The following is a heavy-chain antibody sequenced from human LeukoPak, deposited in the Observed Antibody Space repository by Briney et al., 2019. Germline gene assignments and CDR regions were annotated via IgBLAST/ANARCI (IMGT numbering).Heavy chain of an antibody. J-gene: IGHJ4*02. V-gene: IGHV3-66*01. Sequence: GGSLRLSCAASGFTVSSNYMSCVRQSPGKGLEWLSVIYSGGSTYYADSVKGRFNIYRDHSKNTLYLQLNSLRAEDTAVYYCARNRDYGQTGYFDYWGQGTLVTVSS. CDR1: GFTVSSNY. D-gene: IGHD4/OR15-4a*01. CDR3: ARNRDYGQTGYFDY. CDR2: IYSGGST.